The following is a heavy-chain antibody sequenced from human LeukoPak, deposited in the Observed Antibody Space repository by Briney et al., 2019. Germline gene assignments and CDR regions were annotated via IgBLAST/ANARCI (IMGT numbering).Heavy chain of an antibody. CDR3: AANYDFRSGYPPD. Sequence: GGSLRLSCAVSGFTVNSKYMSWVRQAPGKGLEWVSILYSSGTTYYADSVKGRFTISRDNSKNTLYLQMNSVRAEDTAVYYCAANYDFRSGYPPDWGQGTLVTVSS. CDR1: GFTVNSKY. CDR2: LYSSGTT. D-gene: IGHD3-3*01. V-gene: IGHV3-66*02. J-gene: IGHJ4*02.